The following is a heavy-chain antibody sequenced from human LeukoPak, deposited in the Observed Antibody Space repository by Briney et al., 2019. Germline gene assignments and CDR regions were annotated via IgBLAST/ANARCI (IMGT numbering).Heavy chain of an antibody. Sequence: SETLSLTCTVSGGSISSYYWSWIRQPPGKGLEWIGYIYYSGSTNYNPSLKSRVTISVGTSKNQFSLKLSSVTAADTAVYYCARAGGSDDCTNGVCSYYYGMDVWGQGTTVTVSS. V-gene: IGHV4-59*12. CDR2: IYYSGST. J-gene: IGHJ6*02. D-gene: IGHD2-8*01. CDR3: ARAGGSDDCTNGVCSYYYGMDV. CDR1: GGSISSYY.